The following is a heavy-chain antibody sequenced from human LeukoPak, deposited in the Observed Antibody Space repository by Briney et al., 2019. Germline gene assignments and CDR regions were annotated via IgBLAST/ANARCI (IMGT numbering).Heavy chain of an antibody. CDR3: ATYSGGNVFDY. J-gene: IGHJ4*02. V-gene: IGHV3-23*01. Sequence: PGGSLRLSCAASGFTFSSYAMSWVRLAPGKGLEWVSSISDTGGATFYADSVRGRFTISRDNSKNTLYLQMANLRADDTAVYYCATYSGGNVFDYWGQGTLVTVSS. CDR1: GFTFSSYA. D-gene: IGHD4-23*01. CDR2: ISDTGGAT.